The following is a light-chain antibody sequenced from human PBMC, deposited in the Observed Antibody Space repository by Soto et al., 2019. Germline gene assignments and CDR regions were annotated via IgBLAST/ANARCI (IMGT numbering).Light chain of an antibody. CDR2: GAS. CDR3: QHFNSYPWT. Sequence: DIQMTQSPSTLSASVGDRVAITCRASHSISGWLAWYQQKAGKAPTLLIYGASNLQTGVPSRFSGSGSGTEFTLTISSLQPDDVATDYCQHFNSYPWTFGQGTKVEIK. CDR1: HSISGW. J-gene: IGKJ1*01. V-gene: IGKV1-5*01.